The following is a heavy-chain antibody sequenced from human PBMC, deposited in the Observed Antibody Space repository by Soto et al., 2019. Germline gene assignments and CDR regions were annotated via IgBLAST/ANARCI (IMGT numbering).Heavy chain of an antibody. D-gene: IGHD3-22*01. Sequence: VSCKASGYTFTSYGISWVRQAPGQGLEWMGWISAYNGNTNYAQKLQGRVTMTTDTSTSTAYMELRSLRSDDTAVYYCAVNYYDSSGYPDWFDPWGQGTLVTVSS. CDR2: ISAYNGNT. CDR3: AVNYYDSSGYPDWFDP. CDR1: GYTFTSYG. V-gene: IGHV1-18*04. J-gene: IGHJ5*02.